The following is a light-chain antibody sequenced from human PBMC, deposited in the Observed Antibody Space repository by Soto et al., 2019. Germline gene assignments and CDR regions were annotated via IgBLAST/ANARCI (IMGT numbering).Light chain of an antibody. CDR3: QQRSNWPSIT. Sequence: EIVLTQSPATLSLSPGERATLSCRASQSVGSSLAWYQQRPGQAPRLLIYDASNRATGIPVRFSGSGSGTDFTLTISSLEAEDSAVYYCQQRSNWPSITFGQGTRLEIK. V-gene: IGKV3-11*01. CDR2: DAS. CDR1: QSVGSS. J-gene: IGKJ5*01.